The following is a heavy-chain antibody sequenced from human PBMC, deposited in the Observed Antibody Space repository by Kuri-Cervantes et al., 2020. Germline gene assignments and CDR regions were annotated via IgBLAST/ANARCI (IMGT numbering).Heavy chain of an antibody. CDR3: ARDWDYDILTGYYSSPNWFDP. Sequence: ASVKVSCKASGYTFTYRYLHWVRRAPGQGLEWMGWISAYNGNTNYAQKLQGRVTMTTDTSTSTAYMELSRLRSDDTAVYYCARDWDYDILTGYYSSPNWFDPWGQGTLVTVSS. CDR2: ISAYNGNT. V-gene: IGHV1-18*04. D-gene: IGHD3-9*01. J-gene: IGHJ5*02. CDR1: GYTFTYRY.